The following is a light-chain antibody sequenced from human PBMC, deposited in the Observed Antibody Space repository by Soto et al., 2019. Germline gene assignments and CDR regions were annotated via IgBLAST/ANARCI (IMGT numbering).Light chain of an antibody. CDR2: ATS. CDR3: QQYNDWPLT. V-gene: IGKV3-15*01. CDR1: QSVSTY. J-gene: IGKJ4*01. Sequence: EIVMTPSPATLSVSPGERATLSCRATQSVSTYLAWYQAKPGQAPRLLIFATSTRATGVPTRFSGSGSGTDFTLTISSLQSEDCAVYHCQQYNDWPLTFGGGTKGEVK.